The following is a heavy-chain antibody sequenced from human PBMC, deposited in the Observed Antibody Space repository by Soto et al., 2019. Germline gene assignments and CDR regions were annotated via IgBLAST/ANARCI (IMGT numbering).Heavy chain of an antibody. CDR1: GFTFDDYA. J-gene: IGHJ1*01. CDR2: ISWNSGSI. Sequence: EVQLVESGVGLVQPGRSLRLSCAASGFTFDDYAMHWVRQAPGKGLEWVSGISWNSGSIGYADSVKGRFTISRDNAKNSLYLQMNSLRAEDTALYYCAKGRGLQHWGQGTLVTVSS. CDR3: AKGRGLQH. D-gene: IGHD3-10*01. V-gene: IGHV3-9*01.